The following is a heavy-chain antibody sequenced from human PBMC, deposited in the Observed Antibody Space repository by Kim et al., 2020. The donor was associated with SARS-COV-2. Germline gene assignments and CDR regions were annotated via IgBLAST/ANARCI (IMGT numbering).Heavy chain of an antibody. CDR1: GFTFSSYS. D-gene: IGHD2-8*02. CDR2: ISSSSSYI. Sequence: GGSLRLSCAASGFTFSSYSMNWVRQAPGKGLEWVSSISSSSSYIYYADSVKGRFTISRDNAKNSLYLQMNSLRAEDTAVYYCARDGSPYWFITLEVAFDIWGQGTMVTVSS. CDR3: ARDGSPYWFITLEVAFDI. J-gene: IGHJ3*02. V-gene: IGHV3-21*01.